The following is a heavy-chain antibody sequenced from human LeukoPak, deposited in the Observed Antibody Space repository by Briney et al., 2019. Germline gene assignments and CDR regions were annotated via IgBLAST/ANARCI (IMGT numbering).Heavy chain of an antibody. CDR1: GHTFTGYY. J-gene: IGHJ4*02. CDR3: ARDVGEYCSSTNCYASNY. Sequence: ASVKVSCKASGHTFTGYYIHWVRQAPGQGLEWMGWINPNSGGTNYAQKFQGRVTMTRDTSISTAYMELSRLRSDDTAVYYCARDVGEYCSSTNCYASNYWGQGTLVTVSS. CDR2: INPNSGGT. V-gene: IGHV1-2*02. D-gene: IGHD2-2*01.